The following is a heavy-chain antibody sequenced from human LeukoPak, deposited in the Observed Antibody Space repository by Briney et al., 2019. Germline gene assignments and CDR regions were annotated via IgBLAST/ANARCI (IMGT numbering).Heavy chain of an antibody. V-gene: IGHV3-30-3*01. CDR3: AKDLRGDSLDY. Sequence: GGSLRLSCAASGFTFSSYAMHWVRQAPGKGLEWVAVISYDGSNKYYADSVKGRFTISRDNSKNTLYLQMNSLRAEDTAVYYCAKDLRGDSLDYWGQGTLVTVSS. J-gene: IGHJ4*02. D-gene: IGHD2-21*02. CDR1: GFTFSSYA. CDR2: ISYDGSNK.